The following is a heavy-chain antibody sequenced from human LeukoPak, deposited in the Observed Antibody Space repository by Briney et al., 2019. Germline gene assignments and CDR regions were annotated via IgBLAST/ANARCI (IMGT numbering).Heavy chain of an antibody. Sequence: SCKASGYTFTGYYMHWVRQAPGKGLEWVAVIWYDGSNKYYADSVKGRFTISRDNSKNTLYLQMNSLRAEDTAVYYCARDLWNTVTTLGYWGQGTLVTVSS. CDR3: ARDLWNTVTTLGY. CDR1: GYTFTGYY. V-gene: IGHV3-33*01. J-gene: IGHJ4*02. D-gene: IGHD4-11*01. CDR2: IWYDGSNK.